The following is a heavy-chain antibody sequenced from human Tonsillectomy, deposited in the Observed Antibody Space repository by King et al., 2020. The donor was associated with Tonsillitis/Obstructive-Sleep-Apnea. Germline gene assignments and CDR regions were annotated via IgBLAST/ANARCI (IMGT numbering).Heavy chain of an antibody. Sequence: VQLQQWGAGLLKPSETLSLTCAVYGGSFSGYFWSWIRQPPGKGLEWIGEVNHSGSTNYNPSLKSRVTISVDTSKNQFSLKLSSVTAADTAVYYCARDYFYHSSGYYDYWGQGTLVTVSS. V-gene: IGHV4-34*01. CDR2: VNHSGST. D-gene: IGHD3-22*01. CDR3: ARDYFYHSSGYYDY. J-gene: IGHJ4*02. CDR1: GGSFSGYF.